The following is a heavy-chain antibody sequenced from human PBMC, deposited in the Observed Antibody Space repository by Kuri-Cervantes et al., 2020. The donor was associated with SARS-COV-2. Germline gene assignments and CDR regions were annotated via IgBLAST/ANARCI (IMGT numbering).Heavy chain of an antibody. V-gene: IGHV4-34*01. CDR1: GGSFSGYY. J-gene: IGHJ4*02. CDR2: ITQSGNT. Sequence: SETLSLTCAVYGGSFSGYYWSWISQPPGKGLEWNGEITQSGNTNYNPSLKSRVTISVDTSTSQFSLKLSSVTAADTVVYFWARFGSKFTSLSLFDSWGQGTLVTVSS. CDR3: ARFGSKFTSLSLFDS. D-gene: IGHD2-2*01.